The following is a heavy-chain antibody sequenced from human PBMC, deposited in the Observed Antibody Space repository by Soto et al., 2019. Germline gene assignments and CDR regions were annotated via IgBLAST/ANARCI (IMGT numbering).Heavy chain of an antibody. CDR2: ISGSGGST. D-gene: IGHD3-22*01. J-gene: IGHJ3*02. Sequence: GGSLRLSCAASGFTFSSYAMSWVRQAPGKGLEWVSAISGSGGSTYYADSVKGRFTISRDNSKNTLYLQMNSLRAEDTAVYYCAKDDLNHHYYDSSGYWGLAFDIWGQGTMVTVSS. CDR1: GFTFSSYA. CDR3: AKDDLNHHYYDSSGYWGLAFDI. V-gene: IGHV3-23*01.